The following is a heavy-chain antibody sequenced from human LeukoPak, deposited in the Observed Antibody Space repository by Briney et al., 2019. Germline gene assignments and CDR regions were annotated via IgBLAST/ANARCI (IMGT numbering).Heavy chain of an antibody. J-gene: IGHJ4*02. CDR3: AKGGRGSYYSDS. CDR2: ISASGGTT. Sequence: GGSLRLSCAAAGFMFSNYVMYWVRQAPGKGLEWVSVISASGGTTDYADSVKGRFTISRDNSKNTLYLQMNSLRAEGTAVYYCAKGGRGSYYSDSWGQGTLVTVSS. CDR1: GFMFSNYV. V-gene: IGHV3-23*01. D-gene: IGHD3-10*01.